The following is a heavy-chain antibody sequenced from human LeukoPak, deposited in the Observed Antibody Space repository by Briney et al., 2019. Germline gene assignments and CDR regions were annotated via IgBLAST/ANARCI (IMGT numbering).Heavy chain of an antibody. CDR1: GYTFTSYY. CDR2: INPSGGST. D-gene: IGHD1-14*01. J-gene: IGHJ4*02. CDR3: ARSNRDTDFDY. V-gene: IGHV1-46*01. Sequence: GTSVKVSCKASGYTFTSYYMHWVQQAPGQGLEWMGIINPSGGSTSYAQKFQGRVTMTRDTSTSTVYMELSSLRSEDTAVYYCARSNRDTDFDYWGQGTLVTVSS.